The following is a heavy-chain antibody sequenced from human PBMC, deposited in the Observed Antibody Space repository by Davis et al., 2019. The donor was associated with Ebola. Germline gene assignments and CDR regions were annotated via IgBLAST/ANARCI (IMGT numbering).Heavy chain of an antibody. CDR1: GYTFTSYG. CDR2: ISAYNGNT. Sequence: AASVKVSCKASGYTFTSYGINWVRQAPGQGLGWMGWISAYNGNTNYAQNLQGRVTMTTDTSTSTAYMELRSLRSDDTAMYYCARGLEPGDWFDPWGQGTLVTVSS. J-gene: IGHJ5*02. D-gene: IGHD1-1*01. V-gene: IGHV1-18*01. CDR3: ARGLEPGDWFDP.